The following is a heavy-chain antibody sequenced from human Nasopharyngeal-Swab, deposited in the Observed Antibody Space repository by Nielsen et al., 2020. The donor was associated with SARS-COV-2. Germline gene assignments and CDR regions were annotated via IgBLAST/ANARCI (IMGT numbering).Heavy chain of an antibody. CDR2: IDHFSGST. V-gene: IGHV1-46*01. Sequence: ASVKVSCKASGFTFTSYYFNWVRQAPGQGLEWMGMIDHFSGSTSYTQRFQGRVTVTRDTSTSTVYMEVRSLTSEDTAVYYCTRDQGGGDPYDSWGQGTLVTVSS. D-gene: IGHD2-21*02. J-gene: IGHJ4*02. CDR3: TRDQGGGDPYDS. CDR1: GFTFTSYY.